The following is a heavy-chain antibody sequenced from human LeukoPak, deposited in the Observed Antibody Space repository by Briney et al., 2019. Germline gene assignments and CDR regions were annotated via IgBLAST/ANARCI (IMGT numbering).Heavy chain of an antibody. J-gene: IGHJ4*02. CDR1: GLTFSSYG. V-gene: IGHV3-23*01. CDR3: AKDFVVVPGNVNYFDY. D-gene: IGHD2-21*02. Sequence: GGTLRLSCAASGLTFSSYGMSWVRQAPGKGLEWVSALSDSGGNTYYADSVKGRFTISRDNSKNTLYLQMNSLRAEDTAVYYCAKDFVVVPGNVNYFDYWGQGTLVTVSS. CDR2: LSDSGGNT.